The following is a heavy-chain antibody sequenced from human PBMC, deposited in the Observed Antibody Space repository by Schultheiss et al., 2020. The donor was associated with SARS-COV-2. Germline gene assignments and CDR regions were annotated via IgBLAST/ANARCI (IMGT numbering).Heavy chain of an antibody. CDR1: GGSFSGYQ. V-gene: IGHV4-34*01. CDR3: ASGNPYDFWSGYYGATGGYYYYMDV. CDR2: IDHSGGT. D-gene: IGHD3-3*01. Sequence: SETLSLTCAVYGGSFSGYQWSWIRQPPGKGLEWIGEIDHSGGTKYNPSLKSRVTISVDTSRNQFSLKLSSVTAADTAVYYCASGNPYDFWSGYYGATGGYYYYMDVWGKGTTVTVSS. J-gene: IGHJ6*03.